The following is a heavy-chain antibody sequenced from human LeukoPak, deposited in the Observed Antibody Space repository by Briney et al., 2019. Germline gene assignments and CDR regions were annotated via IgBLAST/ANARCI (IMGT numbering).Heavy chain of an antibody. J-gene: IGHJ4*02. V-gene: IGHV3-66*01. CDR2: IYSGGST. CDR1: GFTFSSYS. D-gene: IGHD5-18*01. Sequence: GGSLRLSWAAAGFTFSSYSMNWVSQAPGKGLEWVSVIYSGGSTYYADSVKGRFTISRDNSKNTLYLQMNSLRAEDTAVYYCARDEYSYGPRLWGQGTLVTVSS. CDR3: ARDEYSYGPRL.